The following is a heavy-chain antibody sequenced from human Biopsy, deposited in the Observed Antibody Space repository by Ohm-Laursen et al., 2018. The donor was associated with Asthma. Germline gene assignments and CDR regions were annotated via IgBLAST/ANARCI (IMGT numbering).Heavy chain of an antibody. D-gene: IGHD6-19*01. Sequence: SSVKVSCKAPGGTFSNFAISWVRQAPGQGLEWLGGIKTVFGTTNYAQKFQGRVTITADESTRTAYMEVTSLRSEDTAIYYCAGCQVGYSSGWSLLLKKIYYSGMDVWGQGTAVTVSS. V-gene: IGHV1-69*01. CDR2: IKTVFGTT. CDR1: GGTFSNFA. J-gene: IGHJ6*02. CDR3: AGCQVGYSSGWSLLLKKIYYSGMDV.